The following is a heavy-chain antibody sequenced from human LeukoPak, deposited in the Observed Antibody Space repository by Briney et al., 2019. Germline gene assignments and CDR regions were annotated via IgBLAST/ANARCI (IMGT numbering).Heavy chain of an antibody. D-gene: IGHD3-22*01. Sequence: GASVKVSCKASGYTFTSYGISWVRQAPGQGLEWMGWISAYNGNTNYAQKLQGRVTITTDTSTSTAYMELRSLRSDDTAVYYCARALPYYYDSSGYYHYWGQGTLVTVSS. CDR2: ISAYNGNT. CDR3: ARALPYYYDSSGYYHY. V-gene: IGHV1-18*01. CDR1: GYTFTSYG. J-gene: IGHJ4*02.